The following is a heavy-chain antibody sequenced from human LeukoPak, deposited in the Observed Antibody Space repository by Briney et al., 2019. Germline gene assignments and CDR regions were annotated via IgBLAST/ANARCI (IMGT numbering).Heavy chain of an antibody. V-gene: IGHV4-34*01. CDR2: INPSGSA. CDR3: ARDPDYFVSGMDV. D-gene: IGHD2/OR15-2a*01. Sequence: PSETLSLTCAVYGGSFSANFWTWIRQPPGKGLEWIGEINPSGSANYNPSLKSRVTISVDTSKNQISLKLKSVTVADTAVYFCARDPDYFVSGMDVWGGGTKVTVPS. J-gene: IGHJ6*03. CDR1: GGSFSANF.